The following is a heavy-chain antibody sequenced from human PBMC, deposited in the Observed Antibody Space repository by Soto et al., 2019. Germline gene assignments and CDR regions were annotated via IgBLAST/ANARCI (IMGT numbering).Heavy chain of an antibody. CDR3: ARSGCSSTSCFGYYYGMDV. D-gene: IGHD2-2*01. CDR2: IYPGDSDT. Sequence: LXESLKISFKGSGYSFTSYWIGWVRQMPGKGLEWMGIIYPGDSDTRYSPSFQGQVTISADKSISTAYLQWSSLKASDTAMYYCARSGCSSTSCFGYYYGMDVWGQGTTVTVSS. V-gene: IGHV5-51*01. CDR1: GYSFTSYW. J-gene: IGHJ6*02.